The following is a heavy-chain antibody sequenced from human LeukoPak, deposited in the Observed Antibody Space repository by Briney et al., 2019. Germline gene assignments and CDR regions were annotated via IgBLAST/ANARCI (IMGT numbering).Heavy chain of an antibody. J-gene: IGHJ4*02. CDR1: GGSFSGYY. V-gene: IGHV4-34*01. CDR3: ASRKLGNDY. Sequence: PSETLSLTCAVYGGSFSGYYWSWIRQPPGKGLEWIGEINHSGSTNYNPSLKSRVTISVGTSKNQFSLKLSSVTAADTAVYYCASRKLGNDYWGQGTLVTVSS. CDR2: INHSGST. D-gene: IGHD1-1*01.